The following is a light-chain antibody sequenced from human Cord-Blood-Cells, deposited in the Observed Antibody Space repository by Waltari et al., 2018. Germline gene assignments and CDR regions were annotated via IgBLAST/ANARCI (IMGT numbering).Light chain of an antibody. CDR1: SSDVGSYNR. CDR2: EVS. Sequence: QSALTHPPSVSGSPGQSVTIPSTGTSSDVGSYNRVPWYQQPPGPAPKLMIYEVSKRPSGVPERFSGSKSGNTASLTISGLQAEDEADYYCSSYTSSSTWVFGGGTKLTVL. V-gene: IGLV2-18*02. J-gene: IGLJ3*02. CDR3: SSYTSSSTWV.